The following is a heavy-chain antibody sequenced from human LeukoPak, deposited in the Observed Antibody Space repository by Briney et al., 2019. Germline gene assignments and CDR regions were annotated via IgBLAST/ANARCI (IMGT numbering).Heavy chain of an antibody. CDR2: IYPGYSDT. CDR1: GYGFTSYW. CDR3: ARHGSLKQRGLRGGMDV. Sequence: GESLKISCRGSGYGFTSYWIGWVRQMPGKGLEGMGIIYPGYSDTRYSPSFEGQVPISADKPISPAYLQWSSLKASDTAMYYCARHGSLKQRGLRGGMDVWGRGTTVTVSS. D-gene: IGHD6-25*01. V-gene: IGHV5-51*01. J-gene: IGHJ6*02.